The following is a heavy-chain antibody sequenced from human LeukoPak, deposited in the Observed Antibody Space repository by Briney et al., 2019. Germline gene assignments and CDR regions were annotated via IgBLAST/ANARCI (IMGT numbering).Heavy chain of an antibody. CDR1: GGSISSYY. D-gene: IGHD3-16*01. J-gene: IGHJ3*02. CDR2: IYYRGST. V-gene: IGHV4-59*12. Sequence: SETLSLTCTVSGGSISSYYWSWIRQPPGKGLEWIGYIYYRGSTNYNPSLKGRVTISVDTSKNQVSLKLSSVTAADTAVYYCARDGLRLVSVIWGQGTMVTVSS. CDR3: ARDGLRLVSVI.